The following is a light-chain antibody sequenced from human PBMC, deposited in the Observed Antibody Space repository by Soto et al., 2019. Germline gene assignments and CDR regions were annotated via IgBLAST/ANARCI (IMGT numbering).Light chain of an antibody. CDR3: HQYGSSPYT. CDR2: DAS. Sequence: EIVLTQSPATLSLSPGERATLSCRASQSIGLAIAWYQHKPGQAPRLLIFDASQRATGIPARFRGSGSGTDFTLSISSLDPEDFALYFCHQYGSSPYTFGQGTKLEMK. J-gene: IGKJ2*01. V-gene: IGKV3-11*01. CDR1: QSIGLA.